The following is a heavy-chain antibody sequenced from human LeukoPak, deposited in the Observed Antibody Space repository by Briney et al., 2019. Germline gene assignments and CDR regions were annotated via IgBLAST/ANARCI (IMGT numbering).Heavy chain of an antibody. J-gene: IGHJ4*02. Sequence: GESLKISCKGSGYSFTSYWIGWVRQMPGKGLEWMGIIYPGDSDTRYSPSFQGQVTISADKSISTAYLQWSSLKASDTAIYYCARRLNIAAAGTYFDYWGQGTLVSVSS. D-gene: IGHD6-13*01. CDR1: GYSFTSYW. CDR2: IYPGDSDT. V-gene: IGHV5-51*01. CDR3: ARRLNIAAAGTYFDY.